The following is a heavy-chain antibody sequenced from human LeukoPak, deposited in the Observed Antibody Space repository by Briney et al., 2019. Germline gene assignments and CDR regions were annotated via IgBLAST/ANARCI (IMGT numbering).Heavy chain of an antibody. J-gene: IGHJ5*02. D-gene: IGHD2-2*02. CDR3: ARDRPGRYCSSVSCYSASPFDP. CDR1: GGTVIRFP. CDR2: IIPIFTTA. Sequence: SVKVSCKASGGTVIRFPISWVRQAPGQGLEWMGTIIPIFTTAIYAHKFQGRVTITADESTGTAYMELSSLRSEDTAVYYCARDRPGRYCSSVSCYSASPFDPWGQGTLVTVSS. V-gene: IGHV1-69*13.